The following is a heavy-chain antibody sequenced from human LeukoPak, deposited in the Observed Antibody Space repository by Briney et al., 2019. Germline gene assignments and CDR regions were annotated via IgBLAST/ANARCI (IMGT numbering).Heavy chain of an antibody. Sequence: ASVKVSCKASGYTFTGYYMHWVRQAPGQGLEWMGWINPNSGGTNYAQKFQGRVTMTRDTSISAAYMELSRLRSDDTAVYYCASTLGYCTSSSCPDIDYWGQGTLVTVSS. V-gene: IGHV1-2*02. CDR2: INPNSGGT. CDR3: ASTLGYCTSSSCPDIDY. J-gene: IGHJ4*02. D-gene: IGHD2-2*01. CDR1: GYTFTGYY.